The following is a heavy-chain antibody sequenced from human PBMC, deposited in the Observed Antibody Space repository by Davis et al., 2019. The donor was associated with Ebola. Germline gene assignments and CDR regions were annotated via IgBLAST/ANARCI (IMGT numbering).Heavy chain of an antibody. CDR2: IITGGST. J-gene: IGHJ4*02. CDR3: AKSYGVTSGYFDL. CDR1: GGSISSGGYS. D-gene: IGHD3-16*01. V-gene: IGHV3-23*01. Sequence: ETLSLTCAVSGGSISSGGYSWSWVRQAPGKGLEWVSAIITGGSTYYADSVKGRFTISRDSSKTTLYLQMNSLRAEDTALYYCAKSYGVTSGYFDLWGQGTQVTVSS.